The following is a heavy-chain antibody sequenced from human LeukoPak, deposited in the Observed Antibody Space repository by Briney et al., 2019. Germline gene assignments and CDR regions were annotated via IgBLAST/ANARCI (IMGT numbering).Heavy chain of an antibody. CDR3: ARGIPNWFDP. CDR2: ISRSSKDI. J-gene: IGHJ5*02. Sequence: PGGSLRLSCAASGFTFSTYTINWVRQAPGRGLEWVSSISRSSKDIYYTDSVKGRFTISRDNAKNSLYLQMNSLRAEDTAVYYCARGIPNWFDPWGQGTLVTVSP. V-gene: IGHV3-21*01. D-gene: IGHD2-21*01. CDR1: GFTFSTYT.